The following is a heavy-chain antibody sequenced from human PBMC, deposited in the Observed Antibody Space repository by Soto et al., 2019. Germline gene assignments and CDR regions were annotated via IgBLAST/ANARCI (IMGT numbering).Heavy chain of an antibody. CDR1: GFTFSSYG. CDR2: IWYDGSNK. Sequence: GGSLRLSCAASGFTFSSYGMHWVRQAPGKGLEWVAVIWYDGSNKYYADSVKGRFTISRDNSKNTLYLQMNSLGAEDTAVYYCARDGYCSSTSCRAPYYYYYGMDVWGQGTTVTVSS. CDR3: ARDGYCSSTSCRAPYYYYYGMDV. J-gene: IGHJ6*02. V-gene: IGHV3-33*01. D-gene: IGHD2-2*03.